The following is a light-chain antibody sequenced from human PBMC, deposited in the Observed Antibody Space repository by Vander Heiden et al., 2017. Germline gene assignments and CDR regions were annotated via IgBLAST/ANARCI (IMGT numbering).Light chain of an antibody. V-gene: IGLV2-8*01. CDR1: SSYVGNYNY. CDR2: EVT. Sequence: QSALTQPPSASGSPGQSVTISCTGTSSYVGNYNYVSWYQQHPGKAPKLMIFEVTKRPSGVPDRFSGSKSGNTASLTVSGLQAEDEADYYCSSYAGNNNLVFGGGTILTVL. CDR3: SSYAGNNNLV. J-gene: IGLJ2*01.